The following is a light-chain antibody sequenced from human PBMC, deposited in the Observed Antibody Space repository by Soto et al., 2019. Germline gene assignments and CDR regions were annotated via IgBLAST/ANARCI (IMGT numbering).Light chain of an antibody. J-gene: IGKJ5*01. CDR3: QHADSFPLIT. CDR2: LAS. Sequence: DIQMTQSPSSLSASVGDRVTITCRASQGIRNDLGWYQQRPGKAPKRLIYLASSLQSGVPSRFSGSGSGTEFTLTISSLQPEDFATYYCQHADSFPLITFGQGTRLEIK. V-gene: IGKV1-17*01. CDR1: QGIRND.